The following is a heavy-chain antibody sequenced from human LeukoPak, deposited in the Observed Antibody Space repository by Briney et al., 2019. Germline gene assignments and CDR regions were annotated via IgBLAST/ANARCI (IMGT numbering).Heavy chain of an antibody. CDR1: ADSVSSNSAA. CDR2: TYYRSKWYN. V-gene: IGHV6-1*01. J-gene: IGHJ5*02. CDR3: ARSIAVAGTGNWFDP. D-gene: IGHD6-19*01. Sequence: SQTLSLTCAISADSVSSNSAAWNWIRQSPSRGLEWLGRTYYRSKWYNDYAVSVKSRTTINPDTSKNQFSLQLNSVTPEDTAVYYCARSIAVAGTGNWFDPWGQGTLVTVSS.